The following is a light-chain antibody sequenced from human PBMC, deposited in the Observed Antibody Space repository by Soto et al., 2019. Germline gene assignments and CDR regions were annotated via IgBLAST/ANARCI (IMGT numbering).Light chain of an antibody. V-gene: IGKV1-27*01. J-gene: IGKJ4*01. CDR1: QGISNF. CDR3: QRYDSAPPT. Sequence: IRITQSPSSFSASTGDRVTITCRASQGISNFLAWYQQKPGKVPKLLIYAASTLQSGVPSRFSGSGSGTDFTLTISSLQPVDVATYYCQRYDSAPPTFGGGTKVDIK. CDR2: AAS.